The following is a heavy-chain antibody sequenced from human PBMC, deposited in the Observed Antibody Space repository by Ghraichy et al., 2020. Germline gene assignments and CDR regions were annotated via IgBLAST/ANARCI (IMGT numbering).Heavy chain of an antibody. Sequence: SETLSLTCTVSGGSISSSNYYWDWVRQPPGKGLEWIGSIYYSGSTYYNPSLKSRVTISVDTSKNQFSLKLSSVTAADMAVYYCAAKRGEPLDFWGQGTLVTVSS. V-gene: IGHV4-39*01. CDR2: IYYSGST. CDR1: GGSISSSNYY. J-gene: IGHJ4*02. D-gene: IGHD3-16*01. CDR3: AAKRGEPLDF.